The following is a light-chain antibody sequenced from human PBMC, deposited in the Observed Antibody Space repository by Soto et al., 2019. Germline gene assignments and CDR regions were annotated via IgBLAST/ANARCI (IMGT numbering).Light chain of an antibody. CDR2: DVT. V-gene: IGLV2-14*01. CDR1: SSDVGGYDY. J-gene: IGLJ3*02. CDR3: SSGTKSVIHVV. Sequence: QSALTQPASVSGSPGQSITISCTGTSSDVGGYDYVSWYQQNPGKAPKLLISDVTDRASGVSHRFSGSKSGNTATLTISGLQAEDEADYYCSSGTKSVIHVVFGGGTKVTVL.